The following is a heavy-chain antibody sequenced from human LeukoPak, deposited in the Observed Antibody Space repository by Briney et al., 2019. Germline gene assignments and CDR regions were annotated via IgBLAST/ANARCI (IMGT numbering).Heavy chain of an antibody. CDR1: GLTFXXXX. CDR2: ITKSGGST. D-gene: IGHD3-10*01. V-gene: IGHV3-23*01. CDR3: AXVVGGY. J-gene: IGHJ4*02. Sequence: RLSXAVSGLTFXXXXXSWXRXXPXKGLEWVSTITKSGGSTYYADSVKGRFTISRDNSKDTLSLQMNSLRGEDTAVYYXAXVVGGYWGQGALVTVSS.